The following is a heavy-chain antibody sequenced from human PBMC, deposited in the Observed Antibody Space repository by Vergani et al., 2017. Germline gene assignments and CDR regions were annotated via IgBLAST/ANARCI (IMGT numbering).Heavy chain of an antibody. Sequence: QVQLVQSGAEVKKPGSSVKVSCKASGGTFSSYAISWVRQAPGQGLEWRGGIIPIFGTATYAQKFQGRVTITADESTCTAYTELSSLRSEDTAVDYCARGDEDGAGVYYMDVWGKGTTVTVSS. CDR2: IIPIFGTA. J-gene: IGHJ6*03. CDR3: ARGDEDGAGVYYMDV. CDR1: GGTFSSYA. V-gene: IGHV1-69*01. D-gene: IGHD3-10*01.